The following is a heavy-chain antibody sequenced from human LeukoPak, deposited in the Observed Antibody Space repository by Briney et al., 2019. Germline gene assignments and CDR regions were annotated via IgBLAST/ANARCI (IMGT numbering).Heavy chain of an antibody. V-gene: IGHV3-21*01. CDR3: ARSMGGYYYYMDV. CDR2: ISSSSSYI. Sequence: GGSLRLSCAASGFTFSSYSMNWVRQAPGKGLVWVSSISSSSSYIYYADSVKGRFTISRDNAKNSLYLQMNSLRAEDTAVYYCARSMGGYYYYMDVWGKGTTVTVSS. J-gene: IGHJ6*03. D-gene: IGHD1-26*01. CDR1: GFTFSSYS.